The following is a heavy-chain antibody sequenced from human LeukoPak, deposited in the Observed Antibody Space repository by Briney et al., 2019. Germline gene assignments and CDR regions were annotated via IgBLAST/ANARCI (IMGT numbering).Heavy chain of an antibody. CDR2: ITGSGVNT. Sequence: GGSLRLSCAVSGLTFSTHAMTWVRQSPGRGLEWVSGITGSGVNTYYADSVRGRFTISRDNSKNTLYLLMNSLRAEDTAVYYCATSGWWGYFDYWGQGTLVTVSS. V-gene: IGHV3-23*01. CDR1: GLTFSTHA. CDR3: ATSGWWGYFDY. J-gene: IGHJ4*02. D-gene: IGHD6-19*01.